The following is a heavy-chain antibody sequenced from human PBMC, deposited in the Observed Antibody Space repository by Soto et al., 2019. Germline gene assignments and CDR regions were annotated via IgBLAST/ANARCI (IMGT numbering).Heavy chain of an antibody. J-gene: IGHJ6*02. CDR1: SGPSSSHN. V-gene: IGHV4-59*08. CDR3: VRQGIGNLHGLVDV. Sequence: QVHLQQSGPGLVKPSETLSLTCTVSSGPSSSHNWGWIRQSPGRGLEWIGYVYNTGGTSYNPSLKIRVTISADTSANHISLTLSSVTAADTAIYYCVRQGIGNLHGLVDVWGQGTTVSVSS. D-gene: IGHD1-1*01. CDR2: VYNTGGT.